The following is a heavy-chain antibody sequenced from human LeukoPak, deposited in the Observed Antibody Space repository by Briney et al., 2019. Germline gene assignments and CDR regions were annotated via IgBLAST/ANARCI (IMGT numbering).Heavy chain of an antibody. CDR2: IYYSGSP. J-gene: IGHJ3*02. V-gene: IGHV4-59*01. CDR1: GGSISSYY. Sequence: PSETLSLTCTVSGGSISSYYWSWIRQPPGKGLEWIGYIYYSGSPNYNPSLNSRVTISLDTSRNQFSLKLSSVTAADTAVYYCARDGAVDILTGYGAFDMWGQGTMVTVSS. CDR3: ARDGAVDILTGYGAFDM. D-gene: IGHD3-9*01.